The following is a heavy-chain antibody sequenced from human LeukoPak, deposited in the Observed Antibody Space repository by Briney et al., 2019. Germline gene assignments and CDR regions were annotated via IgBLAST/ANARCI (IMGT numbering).Heavy chain of an antibody. V-gene: IGHV3-23*01. J-gene: IGHJ2*01. CDR1: GFTLSSYA. D-gene: IGHD3/OR15-3a*01. Sequence: GGSLRLSCAASGFTLSSYAMSWVRQAPGKGLEWVSAISDTGNTYHADSVKGRFTISRDSSKNTLFLQMNRLRPEDAAVYYCAKDWTGTKPFDLWGRGTLVTVSS. CDR2: ISDTGNT. CDR3: AKDWTGTKPFDL.